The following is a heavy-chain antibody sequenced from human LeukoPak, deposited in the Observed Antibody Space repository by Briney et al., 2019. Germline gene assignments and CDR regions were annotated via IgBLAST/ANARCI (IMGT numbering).Heavy chain of an antibody. Sequence: PGGSLRLSCAASGFTFSSYAMSWVRQAPGKGLEWVSAISGSGGSTYYADSVKGRFTISRDNSKNTLYPQMNSLTAEDTAVYYCPKDLSPYIPVAGTWYFDYWGQGTLVTVSS. CDR3: PKDLSPYIPVAGTWYFDY. J-gene: IGHJ4*02. V-gene: IGHV3-23*01. CDR2: ISGSGGST. D-gene: IGHD6-19*01. CDR1: GFTFSSYA.